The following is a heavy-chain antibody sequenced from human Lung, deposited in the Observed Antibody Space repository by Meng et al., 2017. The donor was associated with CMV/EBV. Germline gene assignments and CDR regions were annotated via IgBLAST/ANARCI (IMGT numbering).Heavy chain of an antibody. CDR3: ARWGYAGGDAFDI. J-gene: IGHJ3*02. D-gene: IGHD3-16*01. CDR2: VYPGDSDM. V-gene: IGHV5-51*01. Sequence: GEXXRISCKGSGYTFTKYWIGWVRQMPGKGLEWMGIVYPGDSDMRYSPSFQGQVTISADKSINTAYLQWSSLKASDTAMYYCARWGYAGGDAFDIWGQGTXVTVSS. CDR1: GYTFTKYW.